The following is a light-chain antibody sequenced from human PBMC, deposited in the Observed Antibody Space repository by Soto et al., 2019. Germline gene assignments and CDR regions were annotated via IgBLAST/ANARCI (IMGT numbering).Light chain of an antibody. CDR2: EVS. V-gene: IGLV2-8*01. CDR3: SSFAGNNNLV. J-gene: IGLJ2*01. CDR1: SSDVGGYNY. Sequence: QSALTQPPSASGSPGQSVTISCTGTSSDVGGYNYVSWYQQHPGKAPKLMISEVSKRPSGGPDRFSGSKSGNTASLTVSGLQAEDEDDYYCSSFAGNNNLVFGGGTKVTVL.